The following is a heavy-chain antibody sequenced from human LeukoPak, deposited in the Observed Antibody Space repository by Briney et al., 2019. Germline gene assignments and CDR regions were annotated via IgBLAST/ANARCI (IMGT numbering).Heavy chain of an antibody. V-gene: IGHV1-2*02. J-gene: IGHJ4*02. CDR3: ARDYGWGSDR. Sequence: ASVKVSCKASGYTFSDYFMHWVRQAPGQGLEWMGWINPNSGGTNFARNFRGRVTLTRDKSITTAFMELRGLTFDDTAVYYCARDYGWGSDRWGQGTLVTVSS. CDR1: GYTFSDYF. CDR2: INPNSGGT. D-gene: IGHD2-2*03.